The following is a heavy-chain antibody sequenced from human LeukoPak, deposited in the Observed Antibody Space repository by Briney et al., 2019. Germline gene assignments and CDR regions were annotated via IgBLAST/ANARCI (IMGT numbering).Heavy chain of an antibody. Sequence: GGSLRLSCAASGFTFSSYWMTWVRQAPGKGLEWVANIKRDGSEKYYVDSVKGRFTISRDNAKNSLYLQMNSLRAEEAAVYYCARGYGDSIHFDYWGQGTLVTVSS. CDR3: ARGYGDSIHFDY. CDR2: IKRDGSEK. V-gene: IGHV3-7*04. CDR1: GFTFSSYW. D-gene: IGHD4-17*01. J-gene: IGHJ4*02.